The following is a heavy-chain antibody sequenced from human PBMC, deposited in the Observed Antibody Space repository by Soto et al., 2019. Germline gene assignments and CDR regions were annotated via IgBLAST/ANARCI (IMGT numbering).Heavy chain of an antibody. V-gene: IGHV1-69*13. CDR3: ARGSGSQVPYYYYGMDV. CDR1: GGTFSSYA. CDR2: IIPIFGTA. J-gene: IGHJ6*02. Sequence: SVKVSCKASGGTFSSYAISWVRQAPGQGLEWMGGIIPIFGTANYAQKFQGRVTITADESTSTAYMELSSLRSEDTAVYYCARGSGSQVPYYYYGMDVWGQGTTVTVSS.